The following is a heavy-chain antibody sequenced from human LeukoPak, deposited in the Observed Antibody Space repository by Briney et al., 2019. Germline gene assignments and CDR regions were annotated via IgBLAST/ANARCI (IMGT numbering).Heavy chain of an antibody. CDR2: IIGSGTST. CDR3: ARRYGGHPYDFDY. CDR1: GFTFSSFA. Sequence: PGGSLRLSCAASGFTFSSFAMAWVRQAPGMGLEWVSNIIGSGTSTFYADSVKGRFTISRDNSKNTLYLKMSSLRADDTAVYYCARRYGGHPYDFDYWGQGTLVTVSS. J-gene: IGHJ4*02. V-gene: IGHV3-23*01. D-gene: IGHD5-24*01.